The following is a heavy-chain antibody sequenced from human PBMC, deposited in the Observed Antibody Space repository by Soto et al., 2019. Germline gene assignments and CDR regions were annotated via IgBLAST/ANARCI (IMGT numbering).Heavy chain of an antibody. CDR1: GFTFTRYS. J-gene: IGHJ4*02. Sequence: GGSLRLSCAASGFTFTRYSMHWARQAPGKGPEWVALISYDGTNKFYADSVKGRFTISRDNSKSTLYLQVDSLRPEDAAVYYCARDPKTSGGQHWAFNYFDSWGQGTLVTGSS. CDR2: ISYDGTNK. CDR3: ARDPKTSGGQHWAFNYFDS. V-gene: IGHV3-30*03. D-gene: IGHD7-27*01.